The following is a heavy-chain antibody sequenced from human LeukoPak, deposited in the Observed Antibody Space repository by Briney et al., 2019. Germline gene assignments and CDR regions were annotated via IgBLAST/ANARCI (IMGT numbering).Heavy chain of an antibody. CDR1: GFTFSSYG. D-gene: IGHD3-3*01. J-gene: IGHJ4*02. CDR3: AKTPVRRFPLYFDY. CDR2: IRYDGSNK. Sequence: PGGSLRLSCAASGFTFSSYGMHWVRQAPGKGLEWVAFIRYDGSNKYYADSVKGRFTISRDNSKNTLYLQMNSLRAEDTAVYYCAKTPVRRFPLYFDYWGQGTLVTVSS. V-gene: IGHV3-30*02.